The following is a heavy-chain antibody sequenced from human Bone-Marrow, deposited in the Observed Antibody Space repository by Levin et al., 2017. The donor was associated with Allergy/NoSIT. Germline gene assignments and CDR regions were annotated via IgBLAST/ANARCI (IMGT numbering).Heavy chain of an antibody. CDR3: AKEGEMTAYGSD. V-gene: IGHV3-23*01. J-gene: IGHJ4*02. CDR1: GFSFSNYA. D-gene: IGHD2-21*02. Sequence: ASVKVSCAASGFSFSNYAMSWVRQAPGKGLEWVSAISDIADRIYYADSVRGRFTISRDNSKNTLSLQMNSLRVEDTAVYYCAKEGEMTAYGSDWGQGTLVTVSS. CDR2: ISDIADRI.